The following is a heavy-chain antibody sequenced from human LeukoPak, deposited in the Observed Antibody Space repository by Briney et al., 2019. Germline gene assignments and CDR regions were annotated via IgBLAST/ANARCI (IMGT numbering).Heavy chain of an antibody. V-gene: IGHV3-33*08. D-gene: IGHD7-27*01. CDR2: IWYDGSNK. J-gene: IGHJ4*02. CDR1: GFTFSSYA. CDR3: ASMTGELDY. Sequence: GGSLRLSCAASGFTFSSYAMSWVRQAPGKGLEWVAVIWYDGSNKDYADSVKGRFTISRDNSKNTLYLQMNSLRAEDTAVYYCASMTGELDYWGQGTLVTVSS.